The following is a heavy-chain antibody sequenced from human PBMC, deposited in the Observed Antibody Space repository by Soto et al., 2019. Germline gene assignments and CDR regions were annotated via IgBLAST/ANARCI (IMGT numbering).Heavy chain of an antibody. CDR1: GFTFSSYD. D-gene: IGHD2-8*01. V-gene: IGHV3-13*01. J-gene: IGHJ4*02. Sequence: EVQLVESGGGLVQPGGSLRLSCEASGFTFSSYDMHWVRQATGKGLEWVSAIGTAGDTYYPGSVKGRFTISRENAKNSLYLQMNSLRAGDTAVYYCARDGVYGTLSYWGQGTLVTVSS. CDR3: ARDGVYGTLSY. CDR2: IGTAGDT.